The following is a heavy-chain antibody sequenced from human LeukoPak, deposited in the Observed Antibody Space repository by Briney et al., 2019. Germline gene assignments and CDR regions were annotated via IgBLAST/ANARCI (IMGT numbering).Heavy chain of an antibody. D-gene: IGHD3-10*01. CDR1: GGTFSSYA. J-gene: IGHJ4*02. V-gene: IGHV1-18*01. Sequence: ASVKVSCKASGGTFSSYAISWVRQAPGQGLEWMGWISAYNGNTNYAQKLQGRVTMTTDTSTSTAYMELRSLRSDDTAVYYCAREYYGSGSYWDDYWGQGTLVTVSS. CDR3: AREYYGSGSYWDDY. CDR2: ISAYNGNT.